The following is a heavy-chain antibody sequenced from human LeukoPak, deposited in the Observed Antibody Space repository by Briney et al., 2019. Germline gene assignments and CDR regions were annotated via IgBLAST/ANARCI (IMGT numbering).Heavy chain of an antibody. D-gene: IGHD6-13*01. Sequence: SETLSLTCTVSGGSISSYYWSWIRHPAGKGLEWIGRIYTSGSTNYNPSLKSRVTISVDKSKNQFSLKLSSVTAADTAVYYCARDRLAAGSPYYYYYMDVWGKGTTVTVSS. J-gene: IGHJ6*03. V-gene: IGHV4-4*07. CDR2: IYTSGST. CDR1: GGSISSYY. CDR3: ARDRLAAGSPYYYYYMDV.